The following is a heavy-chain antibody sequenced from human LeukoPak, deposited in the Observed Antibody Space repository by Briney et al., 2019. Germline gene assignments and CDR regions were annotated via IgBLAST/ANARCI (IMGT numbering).Heavy chain of an antibody. D-gene: IGHD3-10*01. V-gene: IGHV1-69*04. J-gene: IGHJ4*02. CDR1: GGTFISYT. Sequence: SVKVSCKVSGGTFISYTISWVRQAPGQGLEWMGRIIPILGIANYAQKFQGRVTITADKSTSTAYMELSSLRSEDTAVYYCAREEYGSEGDYFDYWGQGTLVTVSS. CDR2: IIPILGIA. CDR3: AREEYGSEGDYFDY.